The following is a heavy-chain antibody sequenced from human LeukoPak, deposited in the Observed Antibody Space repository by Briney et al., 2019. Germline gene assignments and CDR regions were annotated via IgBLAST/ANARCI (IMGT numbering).Heavy chain of an antibody. CDR2: IKGDGSEK. CDR1: GFIFSNFW. D-gene: IGHD3-22*01. J-gene: IGHJ5*02. V-gene: IGHV3-7*01. Sequence: GGSLRLSCAASGFIFSNFWMSWVRQAPGKGLEWVANIKGDGSEKTYVDSVKGRFTISRDNAKNSLYLQMNSLRAEDTAIYYCRQGHYSSSWGPGTLVTLSS. CDR3: RQGHYSSS.